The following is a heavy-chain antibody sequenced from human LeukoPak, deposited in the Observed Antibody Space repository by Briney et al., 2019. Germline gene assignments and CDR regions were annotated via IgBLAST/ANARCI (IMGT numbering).Heavy chain of an antibody. J-gene: IGHJ4*02. CDR2: INPTSGGT. CDR3: ARGLNNWNDFDY. CDR1: GYTFTGYY. Sequence: GASVKVSCKASGYTFTGYYMHWVRQAPGQGLEWMGWINPTSGGTNYAQKFQGWVTMTRDTSISTAYMELSRLRSDDTAVYYCARGLNNWNDFDYWGQGTLVTVSS. V-gene: IGHV1-2*04. D-gene: IGHD1-1*01.